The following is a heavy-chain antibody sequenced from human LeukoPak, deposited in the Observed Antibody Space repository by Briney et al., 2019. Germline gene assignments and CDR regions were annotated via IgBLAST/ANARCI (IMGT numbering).Heavy chain of an antibody. J-gene: IGHJ5*02. CDR1: GFTFSSYW. Sequence: HPGGSLRLSCAASGFTFSSYWMSWVRQAPGKGLEWVANIKQDGSEKYYVDSVKGRFTISRDNAKNSLYLQMNSLRAEDTAVYYCARDAFLGYCSSTSCYQSWFDPWGQGTLVTVSS. CDR2: IKQDGSEK. CDR3: ARDAFLGYCSSTSCYQSWFDP. D-gene: IGHD2-2*01. V-gene: IGHV3-7*01.